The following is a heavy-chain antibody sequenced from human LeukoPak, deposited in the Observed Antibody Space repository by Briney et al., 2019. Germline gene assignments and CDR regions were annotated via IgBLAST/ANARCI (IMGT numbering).Heavy chain of an antibody. D-gene: IGHD3-10*01. Sequence: SETLSLTCAVYGGSFSGYYRSWIRQPPGKGLEWIGEINHSGSTNYNPSLKSRVTISVDTSKNQFSLKLSSVTAADTAVYYCARGWAPRGEKSSFDFWGQGTLVTVSS. J-gene: IGHJ4*02. CDR3: ARGWAPRGEKSSFDF. CDR2: INHSGST. CDR1: GGSFSGYY. V-gene: IGHV4-34*01.